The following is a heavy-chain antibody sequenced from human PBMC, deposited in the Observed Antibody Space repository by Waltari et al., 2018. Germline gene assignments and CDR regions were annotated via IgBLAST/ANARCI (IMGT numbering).Heavy chain of an antibody. J-gene: IGHJ3*02. CDR1: GGSISGYF. CDR3: ARYHCPNGACDGFDI. V-gene: IGHV4-59*01. D-gene: IGHD2-8*01. CDR2: IRYSGRT. Sequence: QVQLQESGPGLVKPSETLSLTCTVSGGSISGYFWSWIRQPPGKGLDWIGYIRYSGRTNYNPSLKSRVPISVDTSRNQFSLKLNSVTAADTAVYYCARYHCPNGACDGFDIWGQGTMVTVSS.